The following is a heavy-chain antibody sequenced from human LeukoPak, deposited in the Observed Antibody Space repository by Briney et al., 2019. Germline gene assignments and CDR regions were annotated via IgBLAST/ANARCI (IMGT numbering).Heavy chain of an antibody. CDR2: IRYDGSNK. D-gene: IGHD3-22*01. CDR3: AKDKYDYYDSSGLVDY. CDR1: GFTFSSYG. Sequence: GGSLRLSCAASGFTFSSYGMHWVRQAPGKGLEWVAFIRYDGSNKYYADSVKGRFTISRDNSKNTLYLQMNSLRAVDTAVYYCAKDKYDYYDSSGLVDYWGQGTLVTVSS. J-gene: IGHJ4*02. V-gene: IGHV3-30*02.